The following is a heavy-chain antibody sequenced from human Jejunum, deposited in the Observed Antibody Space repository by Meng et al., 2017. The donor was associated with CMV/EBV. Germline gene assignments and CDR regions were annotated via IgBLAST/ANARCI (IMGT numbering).Heavy chain of an antibody. CDR3: ARLVNSGWIFYYFDF. CDR1: GFSSDSTY. D-gene: IGHD6-19*01. V-gene: IGHV4-59*01. J-gene: IGHJ4*02. CDR2: ISDSGST. Sequence: QVQLHESGPRLVKPSETLSVSCIVSGFSSDSTYWSWIRQPPGKALEWIGHISDSGSTTYNPSLESRVSISLDASKNYFSLKLRSVTPADTAVYYCARLVNSGWIFYYFDFWGQGSLVTVSS.